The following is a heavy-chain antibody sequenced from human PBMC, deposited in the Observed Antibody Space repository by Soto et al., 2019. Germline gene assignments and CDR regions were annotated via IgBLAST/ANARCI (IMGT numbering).Heavy chain of an antibody. Sequence: QVQLQESGPGLVKPSQTLSLTCTVSGGSISSGDYYWSWIRQPPGKGLEWIGYIYYSGSTYYNPSLKSRVTISVDTSKNQFSLKLSSVTAADTAVYYCARDRHQQQPLRYGMDVWGQGTTVTVSS. D-gene: IGHD6-13*01. J-gene: IGHJ6*02. V-gene: IGHV4-30-4*01. CDR1: GGSISSGDYY. CDR3: ARDRHQQQPLRYGMDV. CDR2: IYYSGST.